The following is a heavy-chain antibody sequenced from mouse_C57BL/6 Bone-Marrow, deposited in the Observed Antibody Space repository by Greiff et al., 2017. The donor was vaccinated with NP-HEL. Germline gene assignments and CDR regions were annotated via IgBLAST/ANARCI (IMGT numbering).Heavy chain of an antibody. J-gene: IGHJ3*01. V-gene: IGHV5-12*01. CDR3: ARPSYYYGSSSLFAY. D-gene: IGHD1-1*01. Sequence: EVHLVESGGGLVQPGGSLKLSCAASGFTFSDYYMYWVRQTPEKRLEWVAYISNGGGSTYYPDTVKGRFTISRDNAKNTLYLQMSRLKSEDTAMYYCARPSYYYGSSSLFAYWGQGTLVTVSA. CDR2: ISNGGGST. CDR1: GFTFSDYY.